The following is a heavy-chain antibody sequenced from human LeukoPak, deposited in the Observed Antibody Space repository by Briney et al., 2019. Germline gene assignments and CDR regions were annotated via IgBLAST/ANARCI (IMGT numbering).Heavy chain of an antibody. Sequence: GESLKISCKGSGYSFTNYWIGWVRQMPGKGLEWMGIIYPGDSDTRYSPSFQGQVTISADKSIKTAYPQWSSLKASDTAIYYCARRFCSSTSCFMWDYWGQGTLVTVSS. CDR3: ARRFCSSTSCFMWDY. CDR1: GYSFTNYW. J-gene: IGHJ4*02. D-gene: IGHD2-2*01. V-gene: IGHV5-51*01. CDR2: IYPGDSDT.